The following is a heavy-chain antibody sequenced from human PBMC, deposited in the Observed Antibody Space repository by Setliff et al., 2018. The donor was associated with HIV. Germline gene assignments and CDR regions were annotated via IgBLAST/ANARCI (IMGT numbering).Heavy chain of an antibody. CDR2: IYYSGST. J-gene: IGHJ3*02. V-gene: IGHV4-59*01. D-gene: IGHD2-15*01. Sequence: SETLSLTCTVSGGSISSNYWSWMRQPPGKGLEWIGHIYYSGSTNYNPSLKSRVTISVDTSRNQCSLNLSSVTAADTAVYYCARFPLLHKNAFDIWGQGTMVTVSS. CDR3: ARFPLLHKNAFDI. CDR1: GGSISSNY.